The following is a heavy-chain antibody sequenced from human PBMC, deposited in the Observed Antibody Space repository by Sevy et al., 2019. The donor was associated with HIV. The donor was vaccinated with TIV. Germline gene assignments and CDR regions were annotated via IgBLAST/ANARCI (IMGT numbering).Heavy chain of an antibody. CDR2: VTGKNGDT. Sequence: ASVKVSCKAYGYTFKNDDITWVRQAPGQGLEWMGWVTGKNGDTKYAHKFQARVTMTRDTSTSTVYMDLRSLTADDTAVYCCARGQYFFDYWAQGTVVTVSS. V-gene: IGHV1-18*01. D-gene: IGHD3-9*01. CDR1: GYTFKNDD. CDR3: ARGQYFFDY. J-gene: IGHJ4*02.